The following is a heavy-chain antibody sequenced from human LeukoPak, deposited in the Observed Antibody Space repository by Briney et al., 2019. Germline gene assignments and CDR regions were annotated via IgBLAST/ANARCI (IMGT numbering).Heavy chain of an antibody. V-gene: IGHV3-21*04. J-gene: IGHJ4*02. CDR1: GFTFSSYS. CDR3: AKTTGGATHFDY. CDR2: ISSSSSYI. D-gene: IGHD1-26*01. Sequence: GGSLRLSCAASGFTFSSYSMNWVRQAPGKGLEWVSSISSSSSYIYYADSVKGRFTISRDNSKNTLYLQMNSLRAEDTAVYYCAKTTGGATHFDYWGQGTLVTVSS.